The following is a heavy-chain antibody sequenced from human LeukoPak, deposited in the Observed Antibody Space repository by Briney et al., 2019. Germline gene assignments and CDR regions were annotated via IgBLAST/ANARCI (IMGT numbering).Heavy chain of an antibody. V-gene: IGHV3-21*01. CDR1: GFTFSSYS. CDR2: ISSSSSYI. D-gene: IGHD4-11*01. J-gene: IGHJ5*02. Sequence: GGSLRLSCAASGFTFSSYSMNWVRQAPGKGLEWVSSISSSSSYIYYADSVKGRFTISRDNAKNSLYLQMNSLRAEDTAVYYCARDRPQTTVPNWFDPWGQGTLVTVSS. CDR3: ARDRPQTTVPNWFDP.